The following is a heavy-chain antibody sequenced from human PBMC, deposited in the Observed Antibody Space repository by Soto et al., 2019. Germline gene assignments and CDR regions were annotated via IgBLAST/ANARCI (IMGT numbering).Heavy chain of an antibody. Sequence: GASVKVSCKTFGYTFIRYAMHWVRQAPGQRLEWIGWINGENGNTRYSRNFQGRVTITRDTSASTAYTEVSSLRSEDTALYYCARDQMRIFGVVSPSLDYWGQGTQVTSPQ. D-gene: IGHD3-3*01. CDR3: ARDQMRIFGVVSPSLDY. J-gene: IGHJ4*02. V-gene: IGHV1-3*01. CDR2: INGENGNT. CDR1: GYTFIRYA.